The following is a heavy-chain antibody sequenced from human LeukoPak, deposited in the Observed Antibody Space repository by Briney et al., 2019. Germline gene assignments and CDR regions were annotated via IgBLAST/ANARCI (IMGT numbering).Heavy chain of an antibody. V-gene: IGHV5-51*01. D-gene: IGHD3-10*01. Sequence: GESLKISCKGSGYSFTSYWIGWVRPMRGKGLEWMGIIYPGDSDTRYSPSFQGQVTISADKSISTAYLQWSSLKASDTAMYYCARLVGSGSYYNPLDYWGQGTLVTVSS. CDR3: ARLVGSGSYYNPLDY. J-gene: IGHJ4*02. CDR1: GYSFTSYW. CDR2: IYPGDSDT.